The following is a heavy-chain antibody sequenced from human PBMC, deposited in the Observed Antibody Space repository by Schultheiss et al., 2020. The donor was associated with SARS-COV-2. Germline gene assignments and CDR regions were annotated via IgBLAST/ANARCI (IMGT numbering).Heavy chain of an antibody. CDR2: ISYDGRNT. J-gene: IGHJ3*02. V-gene: IGHV3-30*04. D-gene: IGHD6-13*01. CDR3: ARAWVYSSSWDAFDI. CDR1: GFNFNSFS. Sequence: GGSLRLSCAASGFNFNSFSIQWVRQAPGKGLEWVALISYDGRNTYYADFVKGRFTISRDNSQDTAHLQMNSLRTEDTAVYYCARAWVYSSSWDAFDIWGQGTTVTVSS.